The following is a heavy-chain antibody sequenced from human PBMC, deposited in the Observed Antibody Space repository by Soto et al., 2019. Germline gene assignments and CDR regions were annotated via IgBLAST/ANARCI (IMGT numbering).Heavy chain of an antibody. J-gene: IGHJ6*02. CDR1: GDSVSSNSAA. CDR2: TYYRSKWYN. V-gene: IGHV6-1*01. CDR3: ARFLHSTAYYYYYGMDV. Sequence: SQTLSLTCAISGDSVSSNSAAWNWIRQSPSRGLEWLGRTYYRSKWYNDYAVSVKSRITINPDTSKNQFSLQLNSVTPEDTAVHYCARFLHSTAYYYYYGMDVWGQGTTVTVSS. D-gene: IGHD4-17*01.